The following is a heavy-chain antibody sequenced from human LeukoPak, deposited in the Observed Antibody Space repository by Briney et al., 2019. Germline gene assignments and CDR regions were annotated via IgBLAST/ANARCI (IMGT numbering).Heavy chain of an antibody. CDR1: GYTFTNSW. CDR2: IYPGDSDT. Sequence: PGESLKISCKGSGYTFTNSWIGWVRQTPGKGLEWRGSIYPGDSDTRYSPSFQGQVTISVDKSISTAYLQWSSLKASNTAMYYCTIRAYSYEYFDFWGQGTLVTVSS. V-gene: IGHV5-51*01. D-gene: IGHD5-18*01. J-gene: IGHJ4*02. CDR3: TIRAYSYEYFDF.